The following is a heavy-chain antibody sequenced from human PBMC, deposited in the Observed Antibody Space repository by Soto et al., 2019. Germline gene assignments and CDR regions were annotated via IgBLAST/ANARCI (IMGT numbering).Heavy chain of an antibody. J-gene: IGHJ4*02. V-gene: IGHV3-30*03. CDR1: GLTFSHFG. Sequence: QEQMVESGGGVVQPGRSLRLSCVASGLTFSHFGMHWVRQAPGKGLEWVAVMSDDGSKNYYADSVEGRFTISRDNSKNTLFLQVNSLRTEDTAVYYCAIARLVGGNSFIFELWGQGTLVTVCS. D-gene: IGHD3-3*01. CDR2: MSDDGSKN. CDR3: AIARLVGGNSFIFEL.